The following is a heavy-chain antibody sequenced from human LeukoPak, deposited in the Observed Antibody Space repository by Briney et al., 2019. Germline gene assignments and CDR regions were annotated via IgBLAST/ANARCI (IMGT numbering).Heavy chain of an antibody. CDR1: GFTFSSYS. D-gene: IGHD6-19*01. J-gene: IGHJ4*02. Sequence: GGSLRLSCAASGFTFSSYSMTWVRQAPGKGLEWDSSITSGGDDIYYSDSVKGRFTISRDNAKNSLFLQMNNLRAEDTAVYYCARKQWLDSWGQGTRVIVSS. CDR2: ITSGGDDI. V-gene: IGHV3-21*01. CDR3: ARKQWLDS.